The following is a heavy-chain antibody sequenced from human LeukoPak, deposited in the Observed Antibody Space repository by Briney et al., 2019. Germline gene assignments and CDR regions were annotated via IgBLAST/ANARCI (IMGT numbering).Heavy chain of an antibody. J-gene: IGHJ6*04. V-gene: IGHV3-48*03. CDR2: ISSSGSTI. CDR1: GFTFSSYE. D-gene: IGHD3-10*02. CDR3: AELGITMIGGV. Sequence: GGSLRLSCAASGFTFSSYEMNWVRQAPGKGLEWVSYISSSGSTIYYADSEKGRFTISRDNAKNSLYLQMNSLRAEDTAVYYCAELGITMIGGVWGKGTTVTISS.